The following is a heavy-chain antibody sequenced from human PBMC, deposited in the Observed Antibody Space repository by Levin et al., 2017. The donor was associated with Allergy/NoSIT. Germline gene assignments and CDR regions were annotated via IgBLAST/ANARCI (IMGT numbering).Heavy chain of an antibody. D-gene: IGHD1-14*01. CDR2: ISPSGDTT. CDR1: GYTFTNYY. J-gene: IGHJ4*02. CDR3: AREAPGTTYFDY. V-gene: IGHV1-46*01. Sequence: ASVKVSCKASGYTFTNYYMHWVRQAPGRGLEWMGTISPSGDTTKYAQRFQGRISLTRDTSTSTVYMELRSLTSEDTAVYYCAREAPGTTYFDYWGQGTLVTVSS.